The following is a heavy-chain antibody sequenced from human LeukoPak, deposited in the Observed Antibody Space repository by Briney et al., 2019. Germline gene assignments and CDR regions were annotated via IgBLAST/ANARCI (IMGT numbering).Heavy chain of an antibody. J-gene: IGHJ3*02. CDR2: ISAYNGNT. CDR3: TRRYSSSWCAFDI. Sequence: ASVKVSCKASGYTFTSYGISWVRQAPGQGLEWIGWISAYNGNTNYAQKLHGRVTMTTDTSTSTAYMELRSLRSDDTAVYYCTRRYSSSWCAFDIWGQGTMVTVSS. V-gene: IGHV1-18*01. D-gene: IGHD6-13*01. CDR1: GYTFTSYG.